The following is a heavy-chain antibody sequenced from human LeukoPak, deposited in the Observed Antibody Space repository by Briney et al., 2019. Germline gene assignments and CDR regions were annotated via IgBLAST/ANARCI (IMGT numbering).Heavy chain of an antibody. Sequence: GGSLRLSCAASGFTFSSYSMNWVRQAPGEGLEWVSSIRISSTYINYADSVKGRFTISRDNAKNSLYMQMNSLRAEDTAVYYCARDGGYSYGNNWFDPWGQGTLVTVSS. CDR2: IRISSTYI. D-gene: IGHD5-18*01. CDR3: ARDGGYSYGNNWFDP. J-gene: IGHJ5*02. V-gene: IGHV3-21*01. CDR1: GFTFSSYS.